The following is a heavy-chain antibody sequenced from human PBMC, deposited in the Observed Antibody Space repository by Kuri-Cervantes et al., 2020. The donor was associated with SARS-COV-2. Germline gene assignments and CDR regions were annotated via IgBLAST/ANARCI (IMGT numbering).Heavy chain of an antibody. CDR1: GGTFTSYG. Sequence: ASVKVSCKASGGTFTSYGISWVRQAPGQGLEWMGWISAYNGNTNYAQKLQGRVTMTTDTSTSTAYMELSSLRSEDTAVYYCARGIAAAGTGYYYYMDVWGKGTTVTVSS. CDR2: ISAYNGNT. CDR3: ARGIAAAGTGYYYYMDV. D-gene: IGHD6-13*01. V-gene: IGHV1-18*01. J-gene: IGHJ6*03.